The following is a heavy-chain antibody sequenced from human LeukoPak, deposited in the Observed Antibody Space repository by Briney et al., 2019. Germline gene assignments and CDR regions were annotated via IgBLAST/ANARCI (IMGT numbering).Heavy chain of an antibody. CDR2: IDPGDSNT. J-gene: IGHJ4*02. V-gene: IGHV5-10-1*01. CDR3: ARHSEKDGYTYD. CDR1: GYTFITYW. D-gene: IGHD5-24*01. Sequence: GESLKISCKGSGYTFITYWISWVRQMPGKGLEWMGKIDPGDSNTNYSPSFQGHVTISADKSISTAYLQWSSLKASDTAIYYCARHSEKDGYTYDWGQGTLVTVSS.